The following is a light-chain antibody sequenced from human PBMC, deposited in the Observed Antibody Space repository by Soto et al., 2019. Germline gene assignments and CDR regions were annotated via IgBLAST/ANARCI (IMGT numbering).Light chain of an antibody. Sequence: DIQMTQSPSTLSATAGDRVTITCRASQNINNGLAWYQQKPGRAPNLLIYKASILESGVPSRFSGSGSETEFTLTISSLQPDDFATYFCLSYDSYSYSFGQGTELEIK. J-gene: IGKJ2*03. CDR2: KAS. CDR3: LSYDSYSYS. CDR1: QNINNG. V-gene: IGKV1-5*03.